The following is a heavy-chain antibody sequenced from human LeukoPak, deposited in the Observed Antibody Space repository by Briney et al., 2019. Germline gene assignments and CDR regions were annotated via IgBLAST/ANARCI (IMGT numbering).Heavy chain of an antibody. CDR3: ARAPKVVVPAAMVAFFDY. V-gene: IGHV1-18*04. CDR2: ISAYNGNT. D-gene: IGHD2-2*01. CDR1: GYTFTSYG. Sequence: ASVKVSCKASGYTFTSYGISWVRQALGQGLEWMGWISAYNGNTNYAQKLQGRVTMTTDTSTSTAYMELRSLRSDDTAVYYCARAPKVVVPAAMVAFFDYWGQGTLVTVSS. J-gene: IGHJ4*02.